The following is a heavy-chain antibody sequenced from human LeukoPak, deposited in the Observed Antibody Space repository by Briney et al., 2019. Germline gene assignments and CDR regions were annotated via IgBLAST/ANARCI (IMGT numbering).Heavy chain of an antibody. CDR1: GGSINSGSYF. J-gene: IGHJ5*01. D-gene: IGHD2-15*01. Sequence: SETLSLTCTASGGSINSGSYFWTWIRQPAGQPAGRGLEWIGRIYTTGRTSYNPSLESRVTISADMSKNQFSLHLSSVTAADTAVYYCARAYSWADSWGQGTLVTVSS. CDR3: ARAYSWADS. V-gene: IGHV4-61*02. CDR2: IYTTGRT.